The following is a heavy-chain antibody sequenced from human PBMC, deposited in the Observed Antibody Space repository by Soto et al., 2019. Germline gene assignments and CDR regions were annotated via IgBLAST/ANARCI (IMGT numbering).Heavy chain of an antibody. D-gene: IGHD6-19*01. J-gene: IGHJ5*02. V-gene: IGHV1-18*01. CDR2: ISAYNGNT. CDR1: GYTFTSYG. CDR3: ARVGGVFISSGWYLGTGLAGFDP. Sequence: QVQLVQSGAEVKKPGASVKVSCKASGYTFTSYGISWVRQAPGQGLEWMGWISAYNGNTNYAQKLQGRVTMTTDTSTSTADMELRSLRSDDTAVYYCARVGGVFISSGWYLGTGLAGFDPWGQGTLVTVSS.